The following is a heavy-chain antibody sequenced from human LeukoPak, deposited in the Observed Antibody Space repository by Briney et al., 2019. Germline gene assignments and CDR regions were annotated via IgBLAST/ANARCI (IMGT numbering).Heavy chain of an antibody. V-gene: IGHV4-61*02. J-gene: IGHJ1*01. CDR3: ARDQASYYSDSSGYYVSAEYFQH. CDR1: GGSISSGSYY. Sequence: PSRTLSLTCTVSGGSISSGSYYWSWIRQPAGKGLEWIGRIYTSGSTNYNPSLKSRVTISVDTSKNQFSLKLSSVTAADTAVYYCARDQASYYSDSSGYYVSAEYFQHWGQGTLVTVSS. D-gene: IGHD3-22*01. CDR2: IYTSGST.